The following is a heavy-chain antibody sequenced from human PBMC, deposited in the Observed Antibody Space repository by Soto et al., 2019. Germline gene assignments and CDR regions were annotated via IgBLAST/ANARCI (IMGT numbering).Heavy chain of an antibody. CDR2: IYSGGST. J-gene: IGHJ6*02. CDR1: GFTVSSNY. V-gene: IGHV3-53*01. CDR3: ARGGSDYYGSGSYYKSLYYYYGMDV. D-gene: IGHD3-10*01. Sequence: GGSLRLSCAASGFTVSSNYMSWVRQAPGKGLEWVSVIYSGGSTYYADSVKGRFTISRDNSKNTLYLQMNSLRAEDTAVYYCARGGSDYYGSGSYYKSLYYYYGMDVWGQGTTVTVSS.